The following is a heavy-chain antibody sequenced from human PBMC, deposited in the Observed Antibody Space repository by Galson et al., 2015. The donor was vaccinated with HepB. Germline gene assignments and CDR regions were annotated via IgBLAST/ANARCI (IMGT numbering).Heavy chain of an antibody. CDR2: TYYRSEWYN. J-gene: IGHJ5*01. V-gene: IGHV6-1*01. D-gene: IGHD2/OR15-2a*01. CDR3: ARKDFSQEMMWFDS. CDR1: GDSVSRKSVA. Sequence: CAISGDSVSRKSVAWNWIRQSPSRGLEWLGRTYYRSEWYNDYAVSVKSRITINPDTSKNQFSLQLNSVTPEDTAIYYCARKDFSQEMMWFDSWGQGTLVTVSS.